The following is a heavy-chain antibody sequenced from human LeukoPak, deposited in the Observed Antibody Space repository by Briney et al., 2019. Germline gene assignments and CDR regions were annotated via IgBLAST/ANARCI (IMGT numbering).Heavy chain of an antibody. D-gene: IGHD2-15*01. V-gene: IGHV3-23*01. J-gene: IGHJ4*02. CDR3: AKVLSDIVVVVAAISYYFDY. CDR2: ISGSGGST. CDR1: GFTFSSYA. Sequence: GGSLRLSCPASGFTFSSYAMSWVRQAPGRGLEWVSAISGSGGSTYYADSVKGRFTISRDNSKNTLYLQMNSLRAEDTAVYYCAKVLSDIVVVVAAISYYFDYWGQGTLVTVSS.